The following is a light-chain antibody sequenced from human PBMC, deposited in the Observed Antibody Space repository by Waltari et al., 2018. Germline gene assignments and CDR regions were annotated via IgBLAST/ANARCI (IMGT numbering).Light chain of an antibody. CDR2: EVS. J-gene: IGLJ1*01. CDR1: SRDVGTYDL. V-gene: IGLV2-23*02. CDR3: CSYAGSGPSYV. Sequence: QSALTQPASVSGSPGQSITIPCTGTSRDVGTYDLVSWYQPPPGKAPKLIIYEVSKRPSAVSNRVSGVKSGNTASLTISGLQAEDEADYSCCSYAGSGPSYVFGTGTKVTVL.